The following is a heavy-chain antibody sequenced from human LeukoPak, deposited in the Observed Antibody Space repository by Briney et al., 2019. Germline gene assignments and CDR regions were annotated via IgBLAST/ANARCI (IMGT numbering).Heavy chain of an antibody. D-gene: IGHD4-23*01. CDR3: ARDPRVAGGLEFDY. CDR2: TYYRSKWYN. Sequence: SQPLSLTCAISGDSVSSKSATWNWIRQSPSRGLEWLGKTYYRSKWYNDSALSVKGRVTISPDTSKNQFSLQLISVTPEDTAVYYCARDPRVAGGLEFDYWGQGTLVTVSS. V-gene: IGHV6-1*01. CDR1: GDSVSSKSAT. J-gene: IGHJ4*02.